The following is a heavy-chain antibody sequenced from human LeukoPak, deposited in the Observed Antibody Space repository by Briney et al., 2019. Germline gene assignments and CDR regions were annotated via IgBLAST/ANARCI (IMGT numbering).Heavy chain of an antibody. CDR2: ISSSSSYI. V-gene: IGHV3-21*01. Sequence: PGGSLRPSCAASGFTFSSSSMNWVRQAPGKGLEWVSSISSSSSYIYYADSVKGRFTISRDQANNSLYLQTTNLRAEDTAVYYCASVDAVAGTGAFDIWGQGTMVTVSS. J-gene: IGHJ3*02. CDR3: ASVDAVAGTGAFDI. D-gene: IGHD6-19*01. CDR1: GFTFSSSS.